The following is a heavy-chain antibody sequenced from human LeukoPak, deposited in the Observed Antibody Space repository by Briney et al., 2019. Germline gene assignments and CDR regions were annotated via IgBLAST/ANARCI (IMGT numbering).Heavy chain of an antibody. J-gene: IGHJ4*02. CDR3: ARVFQWELLPVDY. D-gene: IGHD1-26*01. Sequence: PGGSLRLSCAASGFTFSSYAMHWVRQAPGKGLEWVAVISYDGSNKYYADSVKGQFTISRDNSKNTLYLQMNSLRAEDTAVYYCARVFQWELLPVDYWGQGTLVTVSS. V-gene: IGHV3-30-3*01. CDR1: GFTFSSYA. CDR2: ISYDGSNK.